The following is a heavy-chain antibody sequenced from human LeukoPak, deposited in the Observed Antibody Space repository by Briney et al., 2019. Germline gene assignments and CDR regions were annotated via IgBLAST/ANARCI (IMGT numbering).Heavy chain of an antibody. Sequence: GESLKISCAASGFTFSSYSINWVRQAPGKGLEWVSHISSSSSSSSSSSPTYYADSVKGRFTISRDDAKNSLYLQMNSPRAEDTALYYCARDWSYAFDIRGQGTMVTVSS. CDR1: GFTFSSYS. CDR3: ARDWSYAFDI. CDR2: ISSSSSSSSSSSPT. J-gene: IGHJ3*02. D-gene: IGHD3-10*01. V-gene: IGHV3-48*01.